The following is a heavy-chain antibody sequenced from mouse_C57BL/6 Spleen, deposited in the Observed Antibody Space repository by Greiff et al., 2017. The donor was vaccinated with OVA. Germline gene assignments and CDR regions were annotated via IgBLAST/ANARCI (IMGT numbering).Heavy chain of an antibody. Sequence: QVHVKQPGTELVKPGASVKLSCKASGYTFTSYWMHWVKQSPGQGLEWIGNINPSNGGTNYNEKFKSKATLTVDKSYSTAYMQLSRLTSEDSAVYDCERGRDSYWYFDVWGTGTTVTVSS. V-gene: IGHV1-53*01. CDR3: ERGRDSYWYFDV. J-gene: IGHJ1*03. CDR1: GYTFTSYW. CDR2: INPSNGGT.